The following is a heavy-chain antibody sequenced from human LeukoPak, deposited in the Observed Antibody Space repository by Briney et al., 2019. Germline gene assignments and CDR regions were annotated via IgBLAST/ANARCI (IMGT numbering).Heavy chain of an antibody. Sequence: GASVKVSCKASGYTFTGCYMHWGRQAPGQGLEWMGWINPNSGDTKYAQKFQGRVTMTRDTSISTAYMELSRLRSDDTAVYYCATQRGSYLWGTDFDYWGQGTLVTVSS. J-gene: IGHJ4*02. D-gene: IGHD3-16*01. CDR1: GYTFTGCY. CDR3: ATQRGSYLWGTDFDY. V-gene: IGHV1-2*02. CDR2: INPNSGDT.